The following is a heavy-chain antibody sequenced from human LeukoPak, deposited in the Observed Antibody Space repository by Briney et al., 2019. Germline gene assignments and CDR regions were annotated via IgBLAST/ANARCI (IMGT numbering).Heavy chain of an antibody. J-gene: IGHJ4*02. CDR2: IYYSGST. Sequence: SETLSLTCTVSGGSISSSSYYWGWIHQPPGKGLEWIGSIYYSGSTYYNPSLKSRVTISVDTSKNQFSLKLSSVTAADTAVYYCARDMHDFWSGSRAFDYWGQGTLVTVSS. CDR3: ARDMHDFWSGSRAFDY. CDR1: GGSISSSSYY. D-gene: IGHD3-3*01. V-gene: IGHV4-39*02.